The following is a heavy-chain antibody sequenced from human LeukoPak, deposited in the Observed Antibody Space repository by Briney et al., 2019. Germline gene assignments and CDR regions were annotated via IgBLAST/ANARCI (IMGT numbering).Heavy chain of an antibody. D-gene: IGHD2-2*01. CDR2: ISGSGGST. CDR1: GFTFSSYA. Sequence: GGSLRLSCAASGFTFSSYAMSWVRQGPGKGLEWVSGISGSGGSTYYADSVKGRFTISRDNSKNTLYLQMNSLRAEYTAVYYCAKSGSTSLYYFSMDVWAKGTPVTVSS. CDR3: AKSGSTSLYYFSMDV. J-gene: IGHJ6*03. V-gene: IGHV3-23*01.